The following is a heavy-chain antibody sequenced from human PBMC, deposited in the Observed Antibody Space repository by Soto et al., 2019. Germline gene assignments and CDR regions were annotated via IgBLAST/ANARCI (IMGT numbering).Heavy chain of an antibody. CDR3: AREVGTTRQLDY. D-gene: IGHD1-26*01. J-gene: IGHJ4*02. Sequence: GASVKVSCKASGGTFSSYAISWVRQAPGQGLEWMGGIIPIFGTANYAQKFQGRVTITADESTSTAYMELSSLRSEDTAVYYCAREVGTTRQLDYWGQGTLVTVS. CDR1: GGTFSSYA. V-gene: IGHV1-69*13. CDR2: IIPIFGTA.